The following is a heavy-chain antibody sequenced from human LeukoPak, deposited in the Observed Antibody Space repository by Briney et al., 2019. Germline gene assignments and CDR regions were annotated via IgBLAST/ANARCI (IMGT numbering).Heavy chain of an antibody. CDR2: IIPIFGTA. V-gene: IGHV1-69*01. J-gene: IGHJ5*02. Sequence: GGSLRLSCAASGFTFSSYAISWVRQAPGQGLEWMGGIIPIFGTANYAQKFQGRVTITADESTSTAYMELSSLRSEDTAVYYCASWYYYDSSGSLPGQDLHNWFDPWGQGTLVTVSS. D-gene: IGHD3-22*01. CDR3: ASWYYYDSSGSLPGQDLHNWFDP. CDR1: GFTFSSYA.